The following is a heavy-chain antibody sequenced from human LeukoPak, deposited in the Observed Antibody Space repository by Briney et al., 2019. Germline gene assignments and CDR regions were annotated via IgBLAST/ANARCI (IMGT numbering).Heavy chain of an antibody. CDR3: ARGWYEDY. CDR2: INHGGST. Sequence: SETLSLTCAVYGGSFSGYYWSWIRQPPGKGLEWIGEINHGGSTTCNPSLKSRVTISVDTYKKQLSLKVSCVTGGDTGVYYCARGWYEDYWGQGTMVTVSS. V-gene: IGHV4-34*01. D-gene: IGHD1-14*01. J-gene: IGHJ4*02. CDR1: GGSFSGYY.